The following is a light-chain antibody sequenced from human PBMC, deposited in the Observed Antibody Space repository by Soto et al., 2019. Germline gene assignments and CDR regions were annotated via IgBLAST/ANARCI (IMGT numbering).Light chain of an antibody. Sequence: DIQMTQSPSSLSASVGDRVTITCRASQNINSWLAWYQQKPGKAPNLLIYEASSLESRVPSSFGGSGSGTEFTLTISSLQPDDFATYYCQQYNSHSWTFGQGTKVDIK. J-gene: IGKJ1*01. CDR1: QNINSW. CDR2: EAS. CDR3: QQYNSHSWT. V-gene: IGKV1-5*03.